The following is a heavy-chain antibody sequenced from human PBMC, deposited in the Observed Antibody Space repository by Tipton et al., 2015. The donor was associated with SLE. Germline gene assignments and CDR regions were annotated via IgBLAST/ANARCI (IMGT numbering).Heavy chain of an antibody. CDR1: GGSISSGSYY. CDR3: ARDEVGAGAFDI. J-gene: IGHJ3*02. V-gene: IGHV4-61*09. CDR2: IYTSGST. Sequence: LRLSCTVSGGSISSGSYYWSWIRQPAGKGLEWIGYIYTSGSTNYNPSLKSRVTISVDTSKNQFSLKLSSVTAADTAVYYCARDEVGAGAFDIWGQGTMVTVSS. D-gene: IGHD1-26*01.